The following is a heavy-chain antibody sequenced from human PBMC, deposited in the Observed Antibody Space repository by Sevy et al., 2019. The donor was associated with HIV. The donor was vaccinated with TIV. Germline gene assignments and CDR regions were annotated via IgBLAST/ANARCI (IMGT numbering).Heavy chain of an antibody. D-gene: IGHD1-26*01. CDR1: GGSITSLY. Sequence: SETLSLTCTVSGGSITSLYWNWIRQPPGKGLEWIGNIYYNGHINYNPSLKSGVTLSLDTSKNQCSLRLGSVTAADTAMYYCAGENAWGRGYSWGQGTLVTVSS. CDR3: AGENAWGRGYS. J-gene: IGHJ4*02. V-gene: IGHV4-59*08. CDR2: IYYNGHI.